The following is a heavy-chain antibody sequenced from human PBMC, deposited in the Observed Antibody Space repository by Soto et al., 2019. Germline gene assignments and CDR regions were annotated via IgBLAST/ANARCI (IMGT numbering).Heavy chain of an antibody. J-gene: IGHJ5*02. D-gene: IGHD2-2*01. CDR3: ARGVRYCSSTSCYGRFDP. CDR1: GGSFSGYY. V-gene: IGHV4-34*01. Sequence: QVQLQQWGAGLLKPSETLSLTCAVYGGSFSGYYWSWIRQPPGKGLEWIGEINHSGSTNYNPSLQSRVTISVDTSKNQFSLKLSSVTAADTAVYYCARGVRYCSSTSCYGRFDPWGQGTLVTVSS. CDR2: INHSGST.